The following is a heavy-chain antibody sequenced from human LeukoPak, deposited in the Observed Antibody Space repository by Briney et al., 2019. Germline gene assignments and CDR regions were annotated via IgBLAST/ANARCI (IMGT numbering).Heavy chain of an antibody. D-gene: IGHD2-8*01. Sequence: QTGGSLRLSCAASGFTFSRYNMNWVRQAPGKGLEWVSYISSSGSTINYADSVKGRFTISRDNAKNSLYLQMNSLTAEDTAVYYCARDLGNGDYFDYWGQGILVTVSS. CDR1: GFTFSRYN. CDR2: ISSSGSTI. CDR3: ARDLGNGDYFDY. V-gene: IGHV3-48*01. J-gene: IGHJ4*02.